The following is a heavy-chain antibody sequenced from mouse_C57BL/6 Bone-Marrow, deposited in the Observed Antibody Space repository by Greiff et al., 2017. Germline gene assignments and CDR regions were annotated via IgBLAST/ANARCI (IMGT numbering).Heavy chain of an antibody. V-gene: IGHV5-17*01. CDR1: GFTFSDYG. J-gene: IGHJ4*01. CDR2: ISSGSSTI. Sequence: EVHLVESGGGLVKPGGSLKLSCAASGFTFSDYGMHWVRQAPEKGLEWVAYISSGSSTIYYADTVKGRFTISRDNAKNTLFLQMTSLRSEDTAMYYCARGPGPRYAMDYWGQGTSVTVSS. CDR3: ARGPGPRYAMDY.